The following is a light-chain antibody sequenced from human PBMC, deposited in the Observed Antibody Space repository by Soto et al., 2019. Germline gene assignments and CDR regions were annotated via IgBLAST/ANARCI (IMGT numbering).Light chain of an antibody. CDR2: DAS. CDR1: QSVSSNY. V-gene: IGKV3-20*01. J-gene: IGKJ1*01. CDR3: QHYGTSPPGT. Sequence: EFVLTQSLGTLSLSPGERATLSCRASQSVSSNYLAWYQQKPGQAPRLLIYDASSRTTGFPDRFSGSGSGTDFTLTISRLEPEDVAVYYCQHYGTSPPGTFGQGTKVEIK.